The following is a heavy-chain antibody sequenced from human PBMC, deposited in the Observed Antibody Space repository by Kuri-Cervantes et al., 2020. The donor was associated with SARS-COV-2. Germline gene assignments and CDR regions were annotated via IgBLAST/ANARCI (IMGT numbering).Heavy chain of an antibody. Sequence: SGPTLVKPTETLTLTCTFSGFSLSNARMGVSWIRQPPGKALEWLAHIFSNDEKSYSTSLKSRLTISKDTSKSQVVLTMTNMDPVDTATYYCARIGGNYGDPYIASWFDPWGQGTLVTVSS. D-gene: IGHD4-17*01. CDR3: ARIGGNYGDPYIASWFDP. CDR2: IFSNDEK. J-gene: IGHJ5*02. V-gene: IGHV2-26*01. CDR1: GFSLSNARMG.